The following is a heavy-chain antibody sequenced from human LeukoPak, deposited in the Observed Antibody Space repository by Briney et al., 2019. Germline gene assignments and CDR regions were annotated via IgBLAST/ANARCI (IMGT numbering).Heavy chain of an antibody. V-gene: IGHV3-30*01. CDR2: ISNDGSNK. CDR3: ARDLRVGLEEYYFDY. Sequence: GGSLRLSCAASGFTFSRHAMHWVRQAPGKGLERVAVISNDGSNKYYADSVKGRFTISRDNSKDTLYLQMNGLGAEDTAVYYCARDLRVGLEEYYFDYWGQGTLVTVSS. J-gene: IGHJ4*02. CDR1: GFTFSRHA. D-gene: IGHD3-16*01.